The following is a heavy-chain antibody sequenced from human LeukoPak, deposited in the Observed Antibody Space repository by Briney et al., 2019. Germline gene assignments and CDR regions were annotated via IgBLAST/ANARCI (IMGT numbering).Heavy chain of an antibody. D-gene: IGHD1-26*01. V-gene: IGHV3-23*01. Sequence: GRSLRLSCAASGFTFSSYAMSWVRQAPGKGLEWVSAISGSGGSTYYADSVKGRFTISRDNSKNTLYLQMNSLRAEDTAVYYCAKGPDSGSYYFDYWGQGTLVTVSS. J-gene: IGHJ4*02. CDR2: ISGSGGST. CDR1: GFTFSSYA. CDR3: AKGPDSGSYYFDY.